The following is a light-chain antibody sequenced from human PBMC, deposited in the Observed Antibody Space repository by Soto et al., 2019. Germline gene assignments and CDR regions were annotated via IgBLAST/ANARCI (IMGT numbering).Light chain of an antibody. J-gene: IGKJ1*01. Sequence: EIVLTQSPGTLSLSPGERATLSCRASQSVSISFLAWYQQKPGQAPRLLIYGASSRATGIPDRFSGSGSGTTFTPPTSSLQHEDFVAYYYQQYDSTPETFGQGTKVDNK. V-gene: IGKV3-20*01. CDR3: QQYDSTPET. CDR1: QSVSISF. CDR2: GAS.